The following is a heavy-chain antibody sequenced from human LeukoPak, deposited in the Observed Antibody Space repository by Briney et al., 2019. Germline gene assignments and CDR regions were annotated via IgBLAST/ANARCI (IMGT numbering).Heavy chain of an antibody. J-gene: IGHJ5*02. CDR1: GFTFSSYE. CDR3: ARRGSKYYDSSGYLNWFDP. CDR2: ISSSGSTI. V-gene: IGHV3-48*03. Sequence: PGGSLRLSCVASGFTFSSYEMHWVRQAPGKGLEWVSYISSSGSTIYYADSEKGRFTISRDNAKNSLYLQMNSLRAEDTAVYYCARRGSKYYDSSGYLNWFDPWGQGTLVTVSS. D-gene: IGHD3-22*01.